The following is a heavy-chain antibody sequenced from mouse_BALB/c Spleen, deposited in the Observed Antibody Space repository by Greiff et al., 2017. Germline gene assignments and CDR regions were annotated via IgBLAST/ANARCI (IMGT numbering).Heavy chain of an antibody. CDR1: GYSFTSYW. D-gene: IGHD2-3*01. CDR2: IYPGNSDT. Sequence: EVQLQQSGTVLARPGASVKMSCKASGYSFTSYWMHWVKQRPGQGLEWIGAIYPGNSDTSYNQKFKGKAKLTAVTSASTAYMELSSLTNEDSAVYYCTRRWDGYYDDYAMDYWGQGTSVTVSS. V-gene: IGHV1-5*01. CDR3: TRRWDGYYDDYAMDY. J-gene: IGHJ4*01.